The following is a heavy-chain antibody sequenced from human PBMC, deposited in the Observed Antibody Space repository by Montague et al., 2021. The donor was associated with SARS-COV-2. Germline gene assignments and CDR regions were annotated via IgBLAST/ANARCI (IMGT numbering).Heavy chain of an antibody. V-gene: IGHV4-31*03. J-gene: IGHJ4*02. CDR2: IYYSGST. CDR1: GGSISSGGYY. Sequence: TLSLTCTVSGGSISSGGYYWSWIRQHPGKGLEWFWYIYYSGSTYYNPSLKSRVTISVDTSKNQFSLMLSSVTAADAAVYYCARDTRIVGTTDRLDFWGQGTMVTVSS. CDR3: ARDTRIVGTTDRLDF. D-gene: IGHD1-26*01.